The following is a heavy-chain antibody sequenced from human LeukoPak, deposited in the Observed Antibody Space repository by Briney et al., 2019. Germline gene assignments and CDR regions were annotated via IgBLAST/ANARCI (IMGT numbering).Heavy chain of an antibody. J-gene: IGHJ4*02. V-gene: IGHV4-61*02. CDR1: GGSISSGSYY. CDR3: ARGVRYFDWLPASCFDY. Sequence: SETLSLTCTVSGGSISSGSYYWSWIRQPAGKGLEWIGRIYTSGSTNYNPSLKSRVTISVDTSKNQFSLKLSSVTAADTAVYYYARGVRYFDWLPASCFDYWGQGTLVTVSS. D-gene: IGHD3-9*01. CDR2: IYTSGST.